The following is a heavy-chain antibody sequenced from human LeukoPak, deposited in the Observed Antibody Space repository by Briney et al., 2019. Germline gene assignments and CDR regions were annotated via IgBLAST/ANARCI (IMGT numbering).Heavy chain of an antibody. Sequence: GGSLRLSCAASGFTFDDYGMSWVRQAPGKGLEWVSGINWNGGSTGYADSVKGRFTISRDNAKNSLYLQMNSLRAEDTAVYYCARDSSSSSGGHFDYWGQGTLVTVSS. J-gene: IGHJ4*02. D-gene: IGHD6-6*01. CDR1: GFTFDDYG. CDR2: INWNGGST. CDR3: ARDSSSSSGGHFDY. V-gene: IGHV3-20*04.